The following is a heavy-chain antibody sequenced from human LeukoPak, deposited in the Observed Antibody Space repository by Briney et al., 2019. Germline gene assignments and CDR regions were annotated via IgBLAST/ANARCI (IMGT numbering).Heavy chain of an antibody. Sequence: GGSLRLSCAASGFRFSNFAMSWVRQAPGKGLEWVSLIIGSSGDTLYADSVKGRFTIPRDISKNRLYLQMNSLRAEDTALYYCAKGAYDYIEMGYFDDWAREPWSPSPQ. CDR1: GFRFSNFA. D-gene: IGHD5-12*01. V-gene: IGHV3-23*01. CDR2: IIGSSGDT. CDR3: AKGAYDYIEMGYFDD. J-gene: IGHJ4*02.